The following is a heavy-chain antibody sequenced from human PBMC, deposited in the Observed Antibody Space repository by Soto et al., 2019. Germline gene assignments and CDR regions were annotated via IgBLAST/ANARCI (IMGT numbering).Heavy chain of an antibody. Sequence: SLRLSCAASGFTFDDYAMHWVRQAPGKGLEWVSGISWNSGSIGYADSVKGRFTISRDNAKNSLYLQMNSLRAEDTALYYCAKEHLYYYGMDVWGQGTTVTVSS. J-gene: IGHJ6*02. CDR2: ISWNSGSI. CDR3: AKEHLYYYGMDV. V-gene: IGHV3-9*01. CDR1: GFTFDDYA.